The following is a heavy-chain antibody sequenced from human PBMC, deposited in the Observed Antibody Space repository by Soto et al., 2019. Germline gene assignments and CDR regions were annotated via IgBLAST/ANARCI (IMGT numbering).Heavy chain of an antibody. D-gene: IGHD1-26*01. J-gene: IGHJ4*02. CDR2: ISAYNGNT. Sequence: QVQLVQSGAEVKKPGASVKVSCKASGYTFTSYGISWVRQAPGQGLEWMGWISAYNGNTNYAQKLQGRVTMTTDTSTSTAYMELRSLRSDDTAVYYCAGDFSVEWELLPRFDYWGQGTLVTVSS. V-gene: IGHV1-18*01. CDR1: GYTFTSYG. CDR3: AGDFSVEWELLPRFDY.